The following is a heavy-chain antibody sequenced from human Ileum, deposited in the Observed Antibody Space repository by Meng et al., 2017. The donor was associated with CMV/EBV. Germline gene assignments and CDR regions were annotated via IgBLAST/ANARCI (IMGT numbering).Heavy chain of an antibody. V-gene: IGHV2-5*02. CDR2: IYWDDDK. CDR1: GFSLITNGVG. Sequence: QITLKESGPTLVTPTQTLTLTCTFSGFSLITNGVGVGWIRQPPGKALEWLALIYWDDDKRYNPSVRSRLTITKDTSKNQVVLTMTNMDPVDTATYYCAHRRHYSSTWPWGDFDYWGQGTLVTVSS. CDR3: AHRRHYSSTWPWGDFDY. J-gene: IGHJ4*02. D-gene: IGHD6-13*01.